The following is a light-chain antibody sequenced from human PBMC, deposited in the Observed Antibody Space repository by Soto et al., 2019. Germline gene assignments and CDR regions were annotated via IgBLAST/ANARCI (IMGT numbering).Light chain of an antibody. J-gene: IGKJ3*01. Sequence: DIVLTQSPGTLSLSPGERATLSCRASQRVSSKYLAWYQQKPGQAPRVLIYGTSIMASGVPERFSGGGSGTDFTLTITRLEPEDFAVYYCQQYGSSLFTFGPGTKVDFK. CDR1: QRVSSKY. CDR2: GTS. CDR3: QQYGSSLFT. V-gene: IGKV3-20*01.